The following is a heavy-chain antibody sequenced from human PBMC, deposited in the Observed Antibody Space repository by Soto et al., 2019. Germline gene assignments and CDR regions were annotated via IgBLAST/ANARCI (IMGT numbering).Heavy chain of an antibody. D-gene: IGHD3-3*01. CDR2: ISYDGSNR. CDR1: GFTFSSYG. Sequence: GGSLRLSCAASGFTFSSYGMHWVRQAPGKGLEWVAVISYDGSNRYYADSVKGRFTISRDNSKNTLYLQMNSLRAEDTAVYYCAKDPRIFGVVNWFDPRGQGTLVTVSS. CDR3: AKDPRIFGVVNWFDP. V-gene: IGHV3-30*18. J-gene: IGHJ5*02.